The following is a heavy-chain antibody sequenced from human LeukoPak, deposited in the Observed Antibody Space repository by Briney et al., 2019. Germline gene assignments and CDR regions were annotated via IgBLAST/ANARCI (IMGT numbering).Heavy chain of an antibody. CDR3: ARERLWGYGDHGEYDAFDI. CDR1: GGTFSSYA. J-gene: IGHJ3*02. D-gene: IGHD4-17*01. CDR2: INPSGGST. V-gene: IGHV1-46*01. Sequence: PVASVKVSCKASGGTFSSYAISWVRQAPGQGLEWMGIINPSGGSTSYAQKFQGRVTMTRDTSTSTVYMELSSLRSEDTAVYYCARERLWGYGDHGEYDAFDIWGQGTMVTVSS.